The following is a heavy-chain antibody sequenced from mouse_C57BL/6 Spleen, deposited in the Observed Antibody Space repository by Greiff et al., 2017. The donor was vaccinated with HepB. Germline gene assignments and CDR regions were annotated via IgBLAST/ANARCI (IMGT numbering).Heavy chain of an antibody. Sequence: VQLQQPGAELVKPGASVKLSCKASGYTFTSYWMHWVKQRPGQGLEWIGMIHPNSGSTNYNEKFKSKATLTVDKSSSTAYMQLSSLTSEDSAVYYCARDYGSSYEFAYWGQGTLVTVS. V-gene: IGHV1-64*01. CDR3: ARDYGSSYEFAY. D-gene: IGHD1-1*01. CDR2: IHPNSGST. CDR1: GYTFTSYW. J-gene: IGHJ3*01.